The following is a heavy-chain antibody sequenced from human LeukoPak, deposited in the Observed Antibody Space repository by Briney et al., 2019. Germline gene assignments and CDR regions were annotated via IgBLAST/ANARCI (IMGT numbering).Heavy chain of an antibody. CDR1: GGSFSGYY. Sequence: SETLSLTCAVYGGSFSGYYWSWIRQPPGKGLEWIGEINHSGSTNYNPSLKSRVTISVDTSKNQFSLKLSSVTAADTAVYYCARAAGGIQLWNNWFDPWGQGTLVIVSS. J-gene: IGHJ5*02. D-gene: IGHD5-18*01. V-gene: IGHV4-34*01. CDR3: ARAAGGIQLWNNWFDP. CDR2: INHSGST.